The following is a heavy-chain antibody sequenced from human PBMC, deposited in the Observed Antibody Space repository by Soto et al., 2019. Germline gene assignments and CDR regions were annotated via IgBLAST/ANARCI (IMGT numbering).Heavy chain of an antibody. CDR3: TRLAPESRDCSGGSCYPARIVY. J-gene: IGHJ4*02. V-gene: IGHV3-73*01. Sequence: GGSLRLSCAASGFTFSGSAMHWVRQASGKGLEWVGRIRSKANSYATAYAASVKGRFTISRDDSKNTAYLQMNSLKTEDTAVYYCTRLAPESRDCSGGSCYPARIVYWGQGTLVTISS. D-gene: IGHD2-15*01. CDR2: IRSKANSYAT. CDR1: GFTFSGSA.